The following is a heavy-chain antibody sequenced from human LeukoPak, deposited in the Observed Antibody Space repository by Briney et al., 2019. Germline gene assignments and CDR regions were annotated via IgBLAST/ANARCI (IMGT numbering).Heavy chain of an antibody. CDR3: ARGIAVAGTSSPYNWFDP. CDR1: GWSFSGYY. J-gene: IGHJ5*02. D-gene: IGHD6-19*01. Sequence: SETLSLTCAVYGWSFSGYYWSWIRQPPGKGLEWIGEIYHSGSTNYNPSLKSRVTISVDTSKNQFSLKLSSVTAADTAVYYCARGIAVAGTSSPYNWFDPWGQGTLVTVSS. V-gene: IGHV4-34*01. CDR2: IYHSGST.